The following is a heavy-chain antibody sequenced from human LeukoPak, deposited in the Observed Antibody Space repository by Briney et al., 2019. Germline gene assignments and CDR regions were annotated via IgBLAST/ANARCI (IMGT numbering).Heavy chain of an antibody. CDR3: ARGSYYGDYEFDY. V-gene: IGHV3-74*01. Sequence: PGGSLRLSCAVSGFTISRYWMHWIRHAPGKGLVWVSHINSDGSGTSYADSVKGRFTISRDNAKNTLYLQMNSLRAEDTAVYYCARGSYYGDYEFDYWGQGTLVTVSS. CDR2: INSDGSGT. J-gene: IGHJ4*02. D-gene: IGHD4-17*01. CDR1: GFTISRYW.